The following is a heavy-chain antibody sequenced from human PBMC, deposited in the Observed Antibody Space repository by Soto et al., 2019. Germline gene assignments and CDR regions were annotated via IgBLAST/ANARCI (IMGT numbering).Heavy chain of an antibody. CDR2: ISGSGGST. Sequence: GGSLRLSCAASGFTFSSYAMSWVRQAPGKGLEWVSAISGSGGSTYYADSVKGRFTISRDNSKNTLYLQMNSLRAEDTAVYYCAKDKYYYDSSGYYREGPVDYWGQGTLVTVSS. CDR3: AKDKYYYDSSGYYREGPVDY. D-gene: IGHD3-22*01. V-gene: IGHV3-23*01. J-gene: IGHJ4*02. CDR1: GFTFSSYA.